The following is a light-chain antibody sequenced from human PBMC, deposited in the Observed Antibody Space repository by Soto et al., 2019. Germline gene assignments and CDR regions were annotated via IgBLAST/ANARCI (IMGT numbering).Light chain of an antibody. J-gene: IGLJ1*01. CDR2: TNN. CDR3: AAWDDSLNGYV. V-gene: IGLV1-44*01. CDR1: SSNIGTNS. Sequence: QLVLTQPPSTSGTPGQRVTISCSGSSSNIGTNSVNWYQQLPGTAPRLIIYTNNERPSGVPDRFSGSKSGTSASLAISGLQSEDEADYYCAAWDDSLNGYVFGTGTKLTVL.